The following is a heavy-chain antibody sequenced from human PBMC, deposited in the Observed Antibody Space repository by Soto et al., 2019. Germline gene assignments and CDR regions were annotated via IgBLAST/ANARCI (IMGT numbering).Heavy chain of an antibody. CDR2: ISYDGSNK. CDR3: ARDFGLYSGSSRSYYGMDV. J-gene: IGHJ6*02. Sequence: GGSLRLSCAASGFTFSSYAMHWFRQAPGKGLEWVAVISYDGSNKYYADSVKGRFTISRDNSKNTLYLQMNSLRAEDTAVYYCARDFGLYSGSSRSYYGMDVWGQGTTVTVSS. V-gene: IGHV3-30-3*01. D-gene: IGHD1-26*01. CDR1: GFTFSSYA.